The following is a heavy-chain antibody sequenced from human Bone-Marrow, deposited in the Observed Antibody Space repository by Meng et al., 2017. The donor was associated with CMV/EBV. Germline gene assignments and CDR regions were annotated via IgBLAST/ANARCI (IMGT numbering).Heavy chain of an antibody. D-gene: IGHD1-26*01. CDR2: INHSGST. CDR3: ARIVGATTRWYYYNGMDV. J-gene: IGHJ6*02. Sequence: ESLKISCAVYGGSFSGYYWSWIRQPPGKGLEWIGEINHSGSTNYNPSLKSRVTISVDTSKNQFSLKLSSVTAADTAVYYCARIVGATTRWYYYNGMDVWGQGNTVPVSS. V-gene: IGHV4-34*01. CDR1: GGSFSGYY.